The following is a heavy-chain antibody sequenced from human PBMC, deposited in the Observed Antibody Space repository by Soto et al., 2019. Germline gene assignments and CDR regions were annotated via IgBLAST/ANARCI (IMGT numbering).Heavy chain of an antibody. CDR3: ARRQGAYYGMDV. V-gene: IGHV5-51*01. CDR2: IYPLDSDT. J-gene: IGHJ6*02. CDR1: GYSFTSYW. Sequence: PAEPLLIYRTGSGYSFTSYWIGWVRHMPRKALVWMGIIYPLDSDTRYTPTFQGQVTNSADKSISTAYLQWSSLKASDTAMYYCARRQGAYYGMDVWGQGTTVTVSS.